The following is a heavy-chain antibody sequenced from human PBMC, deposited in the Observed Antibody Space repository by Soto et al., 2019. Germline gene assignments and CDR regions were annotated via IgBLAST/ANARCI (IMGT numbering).Heavy chain of an antibody. CDR2: ISGSGGST. CDR1: GFTFSSYA. V-gene: IGHV3-23*01. D-gene: IGHD5-12*01. J-gene: IGHJ6*02. Sequence: GGSLRLSCAASGFTFSSYAMSWVRQAPGKGLEWVSAISGSGGSTYYADSVKGRFTISRDNSKNTLYLQMNSLRAEDTAVYYCAKDRQWLRSYYYYGMDVWGQGTTVTASS. CDR3: AKDRQWLRSYYYYGMDV.